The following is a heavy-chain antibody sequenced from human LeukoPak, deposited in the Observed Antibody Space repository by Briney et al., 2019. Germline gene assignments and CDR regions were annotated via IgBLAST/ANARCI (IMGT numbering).Heavy chain of an antibody. D-gene: IGHD2-2*02. V-gene: IGHV3-23*01. CDR2: ISGSGGST. J-gene: IGHJ4*02. CDR1: GFTFSSYA. Sequence: GASLRLSCAASGFTFSSYAMSWVRQAPGKGLEWDSAISGSGGSTYYADSVKGRFTISRDNSKNTLYLQMNSLRAEDTAVYYCAKSQVPAAILGIDYWGQGTLVTVSS. CDR3: AKSQVPAAILGIDY.